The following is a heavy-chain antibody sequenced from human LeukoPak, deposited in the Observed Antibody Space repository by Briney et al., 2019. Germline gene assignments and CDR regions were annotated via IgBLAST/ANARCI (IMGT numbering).Heavy chain of an antibody. CDR1: GYTFSGHY. J-gene: IGHJ6*03. CDR2: INPKSGGT. Sequence: ASVKVSCKTSGYTFSGHYLHWVRQAPGQGLQWMGWINPKSGGTNYAQKFQGRVTMTRDTSISTAYMELSRLRSDDTAVYYCAREDSSSWYSSAYYYMDVWGKGTTVTVSS. V-gene: IGHV1-2*02. CDR3: AREDSSSWYSSAYYYMDV. D-gene: IGHD6-13*01.